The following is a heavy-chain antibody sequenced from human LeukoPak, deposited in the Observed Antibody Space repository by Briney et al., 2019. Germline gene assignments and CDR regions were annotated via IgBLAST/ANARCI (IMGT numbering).Heavy chain of an antibody. CDR2: IYYSGST. D-gene: IGHD3-10*01. Sequence: SETLSLTCTVSGGSISSYYWSWTRQPPGKGLEWIGYIYYSGSTNYNPSLRSRVTISVDTSKNQFSLKLSSVTAADTAVYYCARGYYGSGSFFDYWGQGTLVTVSS. J-gene: IGHJ4*02. CDR3: ARGYYGSGSFFDY. CDR1: GGSISSYY. V-gene: IGHV4-59*01.